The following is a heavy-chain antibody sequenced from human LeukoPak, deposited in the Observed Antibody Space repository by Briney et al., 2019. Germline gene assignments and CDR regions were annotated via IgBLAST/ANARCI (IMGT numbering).Heavy chain of an antibody. CDR2: MNPNSGNT. V-gene: IGHV1-8*01. CDR3: ARGDHVRIYAESSFDI. D-gene: IGHD5/OR15-5a*01. CDR1: GYTFTSYD. J-gene: IGHJ3*02. Sequence: ASVKVSCKASGYTFTSYDINWVRQATGQGLEWMGWMNPNSGNTGYAQKFQGRVTMTRDTSTSTVYMELNSLRSEDTAVYYCARGDHVRIYAESSFDIWGQGTMVTVSS.